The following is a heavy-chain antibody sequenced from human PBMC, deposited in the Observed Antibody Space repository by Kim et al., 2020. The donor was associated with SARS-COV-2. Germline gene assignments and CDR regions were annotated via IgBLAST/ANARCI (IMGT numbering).Heavy chain of an antibody. CDR1: GLNFYIQY. CDR2: IGGSDGVV. CDR3: APLHFYSSAH. J-gene: IGHJ4*02. D-gene: IGHD6-19*01. V-gene: IGHV3-11*04. Sequence: GGSLRLSCAASGLNFYIQYMTWIRQAPGKGLEWVSFIGGSDGVVSYADSVRGRFTISRDNARNTVYLQMNSLRVEDTAMYYCAPLHFYSSAHWGQGTLVT.